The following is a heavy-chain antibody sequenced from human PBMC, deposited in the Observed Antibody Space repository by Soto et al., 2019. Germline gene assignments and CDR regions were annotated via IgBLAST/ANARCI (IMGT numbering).Heavy chain of an antibody. CDR1: GFTFSSYA. CDR3: AKFFVETGGSSGWPWSFHY. CDR2: ISGSGGST. D-gene: IGHD6-25*01. V-gene: IGHV3-23*01. Sequence: EVQLLESGGGLVQPGRSLRLSCAASGFTFSSYAMSWVRQAPGKGLEWVSAISGSGGSTYYADSVKGRFTISRDSSKNTLFLRMNRLRAEDTAVYYCAKFFVETGGSSGWPWSFHYWGQGTLVTVSS. J-gene: IGHJ4*02.